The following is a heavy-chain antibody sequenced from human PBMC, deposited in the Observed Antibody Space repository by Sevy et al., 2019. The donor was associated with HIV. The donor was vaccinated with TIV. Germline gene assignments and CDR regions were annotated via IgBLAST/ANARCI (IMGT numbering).Heavy chain of an antibody. Sequence: GESLKISCKGSGYTFTRYRIGWVRQMAGKGLEWMGIIHPGDSNTRYSPSFQGQVTISADKSISTAYLQWSSLKASDTAMYYCAIHRGITVIQGAFDYRGQGTLVTVSS. V-gene: IGHV5-51*01. D-gene: IGHD3-10*01. CDR2: IHPGDSNT. J-gene: IGHJ4*02. CDR3: AIHRGITVIQGAFDY. CDR1: GYTFTRYR.